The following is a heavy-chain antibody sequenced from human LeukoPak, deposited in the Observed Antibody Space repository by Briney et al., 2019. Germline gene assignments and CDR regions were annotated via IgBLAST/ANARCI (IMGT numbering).Heavy chain of an antibody. CDR2: IHTDGSST. D-gene: IGHD5-12*01. J-gene: IGHJ3*02. CDR1: GFTFSNYW. CDR3: ATLARFAFDI. Sequence: GGSLRLSFSASGFTFSNYWMHWVRQAAGKGLVWVSRIHTDGSSTDYADAVKGRFTISRDNSKNTLYLQMNSLRAEDTAVYYCATLARFAFDIWGQGTMVTVSS. V-gene: IGHV3-74*01.